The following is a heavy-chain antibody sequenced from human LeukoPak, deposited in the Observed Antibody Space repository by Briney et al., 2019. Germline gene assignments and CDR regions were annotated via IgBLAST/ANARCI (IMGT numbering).Heavy chain of an antibody. Sequence: GGSLRLSCAASGFTFDDYAMHWVRQAPGKGLEWVSGISWNSGSIGYADSVKGRFTISRDNAKNSQYLQMNSLRVEDTALYYCARAQTYGDSRLLLDYWGQGTLVTVSS. CDR2: ISWNSGSI. CDR1: GFTFDDYA. V-gene: IGHV3-9*01. CDR3: ARAQTYGDSRLLLDY. D-gene: IGHD2-21*02. J-gene: IGHJ4*02.